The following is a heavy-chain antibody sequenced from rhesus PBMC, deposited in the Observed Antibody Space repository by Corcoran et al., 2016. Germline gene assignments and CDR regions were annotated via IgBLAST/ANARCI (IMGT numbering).Heavy chain of an antibody. CDR1: GYSISSGYG. Sequence: QVQLQESGPGLVKPSETLSLTCAVSGYSISSGYGWCWIRQPPGKGLEWIWDIGGSSGSTNYNPSLKSRVTISKDTSKNQFSLKLSSVTAADTAVYYCARARGGSGWYFDLWGPGTPITISS. D-gene: IGHD6-31*01. V-gene: IGHV4-127*01. CDR3: ARARGGSGWYFDL. CDR2: IGGSSGST. J-gene: IGHJ2*01.